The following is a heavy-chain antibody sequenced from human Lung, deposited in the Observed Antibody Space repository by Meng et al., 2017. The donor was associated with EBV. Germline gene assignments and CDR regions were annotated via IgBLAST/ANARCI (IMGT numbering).Heavy chain of an antibody. CDR3: ARARSIAAAVIDY. V-gene: IGHV4-4*02. CDR1: GGSISSSNW. CDR2: IYHSGST. D-gene: IGHD6-13*01. Sequence: GPLQESGPGLVKPSGTLSLTCAASGGSISSSNWWSWVRQPPGKGLEWIGEIYHSGSTNYNPSLKSRVTISVDKSKNQFSLKLSSVTAADTAVYYCARARSIAAAVIDYWGQGTLVTVSS. J-gene: IGHJ4*02.